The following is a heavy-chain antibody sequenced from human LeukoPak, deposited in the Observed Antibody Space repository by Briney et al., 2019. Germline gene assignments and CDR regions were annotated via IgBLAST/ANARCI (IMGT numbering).Heavy chain of an antibody. D-gene: IGHD3-22*01. CDR3: ARDSLTMIVGRQKRGLDY. CDR1: GFTFSSYA. Sequence: GGSLRLSCAASGFTFSSYAMHWVRQAPGKGLEWVAVISYDGSNKYYADSVTGRFTISRDNSENTLYLQMNSLRAEDTAVYYCARDSLTMIVGRQKRGLDYWGQGTLVTVSS. V-gene: IGHV3-30*04. CDR2: ISYDGSNK. J-gene: IGHJ4*02.